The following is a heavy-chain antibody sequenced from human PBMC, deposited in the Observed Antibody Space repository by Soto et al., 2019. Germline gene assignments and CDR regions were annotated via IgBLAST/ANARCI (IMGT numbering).Heavy chain of an antibody. CDR2: IHHSGNT. CDR3: AHSPGFYLLDS. D-gene: IGHD2-15*01. CDR1: GASIISTNF. Sequence: SETLSLTCAVSGASIISTNFYSWVHQSPGKGLEWIGEIHHSGNTNFNPSLKSRVTLSVDKSKNQISLRLSSVTAADTAVYYCAHSPGFYLLDSWGQGALVTVSS. V-gene: IGHV4-4*02. J-gene: IGHJ4*02.